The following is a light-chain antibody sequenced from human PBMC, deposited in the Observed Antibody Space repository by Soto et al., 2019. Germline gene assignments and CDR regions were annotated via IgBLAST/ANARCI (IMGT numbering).Light chain of an antibody. Sequence: QSALTQPPSASGSPGQSVAISCTGSSSDIGGYKDVSWYQQHPGKAPKLIIYEVSQRPSGVPHRFSGSKSGNTASLTVSGLQAEDEADYYCSSHGGSNNLFVFGTGTKLTVL. CDR3: SSHGGSNNLFV. CDR1: SSDIGGYKD. J-gene: IGLJ1*01. CDR2: EVS. V-gene: IGLV2-8*01.